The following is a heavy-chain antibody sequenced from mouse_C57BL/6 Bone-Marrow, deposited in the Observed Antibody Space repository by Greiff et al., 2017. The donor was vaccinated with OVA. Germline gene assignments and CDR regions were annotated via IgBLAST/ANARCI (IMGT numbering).Heavy chain of an antibody. CDR2: IYPYNGVS. J-gene: IGHJ4*01. V-gene: IGHV1-31*01. CDR3: AVGGLCHYYAMDY. CDR1: GYSFTGYY. D-gene: IGHD2-4*01. Sequence: EVKLMESGPELVKPGASVKISCKASGYSFTGYYMHWVKQSHGNILDWIGYIYPYNGVSSYNQKFKGKATLTVDKSSSTAYMELRSLTSEDSAVYYCAVGGLCHYYAMDYWGQGTSVTVSS.